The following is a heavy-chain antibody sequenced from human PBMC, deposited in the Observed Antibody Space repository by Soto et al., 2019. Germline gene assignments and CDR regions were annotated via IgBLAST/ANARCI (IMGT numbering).Heavy chain of an antibody. CDR1: GYTFTSYD. J-gene: IGHJ5*02. Sequence: QVQLVQSGAEVKKPGASVKVSCKASGYTFTSYDINWVRQATGQGLEWMGWMNPNSGNTGYAQKVQGRVTMTRNTSISTAYMELSSLRSEDTAVYYCARASYYYGSGSYSRDWFDPWGQGTLVTVSS. CDR3: ARASYYYGSGSYSRDWFDP. D-gene: IGHD3-10*01. V-gene: IGHV1-8*01. CDR2: MNPNSGNT.